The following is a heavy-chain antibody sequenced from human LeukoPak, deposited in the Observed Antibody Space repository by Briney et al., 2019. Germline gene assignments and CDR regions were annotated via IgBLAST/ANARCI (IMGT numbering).Heavy chain of an antibody. CDR2: INHSGST. CDR3: ARGQELRFTRYFDY. V-gene: IGHV4-34*01. CDR1: GGSFSGYY. D-gene: IGHD3-3*01. J-gene: IGHJ4*02. Sequence: SETLSLTCAVYGGSFSGYYWSWIRQPPGKGLEWIGEINHSGSTNYNPSLKSRVTISVDTSKNQFSLKLSSVTAADTAVYYCARGQELRFTRYFDYWGQGTLVTVSS.